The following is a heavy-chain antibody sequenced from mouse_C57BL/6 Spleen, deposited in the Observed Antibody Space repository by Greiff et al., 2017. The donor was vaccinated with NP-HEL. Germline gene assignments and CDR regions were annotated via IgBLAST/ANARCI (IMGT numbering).Heavy chain of an antibody. CDR1: GYTFTSYW. J-gene: IGHJ3*01. CDR2: IDPNSGGT. V-gene: IGHV1-72*01. Sequence: QVQLKQPGAELVKPGASVKLSWKASGYTFTSYWMHWVKQRPGRGLEWIGRIDPNSGGTKYNEKFKSKATLTVDKPSSTAYMQLSSLTSEDSAVYYCARPIYYGYDWFAYWGQGTLVTVSA. D-gene: IGHD2-2*01. CDR3: ARPIYYGYDWFAY.